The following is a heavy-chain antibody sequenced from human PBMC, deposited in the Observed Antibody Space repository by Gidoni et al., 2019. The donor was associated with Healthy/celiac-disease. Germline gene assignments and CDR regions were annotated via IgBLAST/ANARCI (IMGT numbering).Heavy chain of an antibody. Sequence: EVQLVESGGVVVQPGGSLRLPCAASGFTFDDYTMHWVRQAPGKGLAWVSLISWDGGSTYYADSVKGRFTISRDNSKNSLYLQMNSLRTEDTALYYCAKNLVMRYYDSSGYTGFDYWGQGTLVTVSS. CDR3: AKNLVMRYYDSSGYTGFDY. CDR2: ISWDGGST. CDR1: GFTFDDYT. J-gene: IGHJ4*02. V-gene: IGHV3-43*01. D-gene: IGHD3-22*01.